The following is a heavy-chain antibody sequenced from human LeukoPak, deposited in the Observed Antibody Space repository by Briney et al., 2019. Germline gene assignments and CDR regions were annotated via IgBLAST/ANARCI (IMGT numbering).Heavy chain of an antibody. J-gene: IGHJ5*02. CDR2: IYYSGST. Sequence: SETLSLTCTVSGGSISSSSYYWGWIRQPPGKGLEWIGSIYYSGSTYYNPSLKSRVTMSADTSKNQLSLKLSSVTAADTAVYYCARPYYYDSRIDPWGQGILVTASS. D-gene: IGHD3-22*01. V-gene: IGHV4-39*07. CDR1: GGSISSSSYY. CDR3: ARPYYYDSRIDP.